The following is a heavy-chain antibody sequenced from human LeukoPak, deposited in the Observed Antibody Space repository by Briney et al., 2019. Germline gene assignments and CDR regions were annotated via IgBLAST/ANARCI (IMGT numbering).Heavy chain of an antibody. J-gene: IGHJ4*02. CDR3: ARGPEEPFPVLASNYPYFDY. Sequence: SQTLSLTCTVSGGSISSGGYYWSWIRQHPGKGLEWIGYIYYSGSTYYNPSLKSRVTISVDTSKNQFSLKLSSVTAADTAVYYCARGPEEPFPVLASNYPYFDYWGQGTLVTVSS. D-gene: IGHD4-4*01. CDR2: IYYSGST. CDR1: GGSISSGGYY. V-gene: IGHV4-31*03.